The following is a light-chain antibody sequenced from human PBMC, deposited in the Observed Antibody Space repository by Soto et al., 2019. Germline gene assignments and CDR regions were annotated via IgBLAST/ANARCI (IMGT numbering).Light chain of an antibody. CDR2: EGS. V-gene: IGLV2-23*03. CDR3: CSYEGGTNV. J-gene: IGLJ1*01. CDR1: SSDVGSYKF. Sequence: QSALTQPGSVSGSPGQSITISCTGTSSDVGSYKFVSWYQQYPGKAPKLMIYEGSKRPSGVSDRFSGSKSGNTAPLTISGLQAEDEDDYFCCSYEGGTNVFGDGTKVTVL.